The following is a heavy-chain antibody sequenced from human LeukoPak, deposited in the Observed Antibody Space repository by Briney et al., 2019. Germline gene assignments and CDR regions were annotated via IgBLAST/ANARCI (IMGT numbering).Heavy chain of an antibody. CDR2: IYPGDSDT. V-gene: IGHV5-51*01. CDR3: ASLNYYDSSGSYAFDI. Sequence: GESLKISCKGSGYSFTSYWIGWVRQMPGKGLEWMGIIYPGDSDTRYSPSLQGQVTISADKSISTAYLQWSSLKASDTAMYYCASLNYYDSSGSYAFDIWGQGTMVTVSS. CDR1: GYSFTSYW. D-gene: IGHD3-22*01. J-gene: IGHJ3*02.